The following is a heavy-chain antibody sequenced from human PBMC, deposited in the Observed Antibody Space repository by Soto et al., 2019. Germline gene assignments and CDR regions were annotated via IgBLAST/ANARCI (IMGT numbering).Heavy chain of an antibody. V-gene: IGHV3-23*01. CDR1: GFTFSTYA. D-gene: IGHD2-21*01. Sequence: GGSLRLSCAASGFTFSTYAMTWVRQAPGRGLEWVSTILHDETPFYTDSVKGRFTISRDNVRGTLYLQMNGLRIEDAALYFCAKDLFPTSGQRFFFESWGQGSLVTVSS. CDR3: AKDLFPTSGQRFFFES. CDR2: ILHDETP. J-gene: IGHJ4*02.